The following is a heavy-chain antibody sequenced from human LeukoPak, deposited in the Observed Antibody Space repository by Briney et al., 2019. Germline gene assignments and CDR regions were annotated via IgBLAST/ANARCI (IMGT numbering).Heavy chain of an antibody. Sequence: GGSLRLSCAASGFTFSSYWMSWVRQAPGKGLEWVANIKQDGSEKYYVDSVKGRFTISRDNAKNSLYLQMNSLRAEDTAVYYCARAGAYYGDYRTQDYWGQGTPVTVSS. V-gene: IGHV3-7*01. J-gene: IGHJ4*02. CDR2: IKQDGSEK. CDR1: GFTFSSYW. CDR3: ARAGAYYGDYRTQDY. D-gene: IGHD4-17*01.